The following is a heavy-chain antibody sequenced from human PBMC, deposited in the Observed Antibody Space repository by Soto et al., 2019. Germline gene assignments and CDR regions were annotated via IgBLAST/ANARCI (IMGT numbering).Heavy chain of an antibody. CDR2: ISGSGGST. Sequence: EVQLLESGGGLVQPGGSLRLSCAASGFTFSSYAMSWVRQAPGKGLEWVSAISGSGGSTYYADSVKGRFTISRDNSKNKLYLQINSLRAEDTAVYYCAKAKDSSSWYPVYFQHWGQGTLVTVSS. J-gene: IGHJ1*01. D-gene: IGHD6-13*01. V-gene: IGHV3-23*01. CDR1: GFTFSSYA. CDR3: AKAKDSSSWYPVYFQH.